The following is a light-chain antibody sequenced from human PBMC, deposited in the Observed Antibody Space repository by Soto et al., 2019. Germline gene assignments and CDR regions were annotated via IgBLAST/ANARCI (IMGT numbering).Light chain of an antibody. CDR2: DAS. V-gene: IGKV1-5*01. J-gene: IGKJ4*01. CDR3: HRYNSYSPLT. CDR1: QGIRSC. Sequence: DIQMTQSPSSLSASVGDRVTITCRASQGIRSCLAWYQQKAGKATKLLIYDASSLESEVPSRFSGSGSGTEFTLTITILQPDDFAIYSCHRYNSYSPLTFGGGTKVDIK.